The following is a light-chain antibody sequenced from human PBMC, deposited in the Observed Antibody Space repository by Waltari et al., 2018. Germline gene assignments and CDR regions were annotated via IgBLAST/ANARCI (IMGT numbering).Light chain of an antibody. CDR3: QQRSNWPLT. CDR2: RAS. CDR1: QNVDTY. V-gene: IGKV3-11*01. J-gene: IGKJ3*01. Sequence: EIVLTQSPATLSLSPGETATLSCRASQNVDTYFAWYQQKPGQAPRLLIYRASYRATGVPDRFSGGGSGTDFTLTVSSLEPDDFAVYYCQQRSNWPLTFGPGTRLDIK.